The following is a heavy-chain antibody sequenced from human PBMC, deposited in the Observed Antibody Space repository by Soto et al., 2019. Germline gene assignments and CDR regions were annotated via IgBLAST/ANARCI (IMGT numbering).Heavy chain of an antibody. J-gene: IGHJ4*02. CDR2: IIPIFGTP. CDR3: ARDSGNLGVWEYFFDY. Sequence: GASVKVSCKASGGTFSRNSISWVRQAPGQGLEWMGGIIPIFGTPNYAQNFQGRITMSTDTSTSTAYMELRSLGSDDTAVFFCARDSGNLGVWEYFFDYWGQGTLVTVSS. V-gene: IGHV1-69*05. CDR1: GGTFSRNS. D-gene: IGHD1-26*01.